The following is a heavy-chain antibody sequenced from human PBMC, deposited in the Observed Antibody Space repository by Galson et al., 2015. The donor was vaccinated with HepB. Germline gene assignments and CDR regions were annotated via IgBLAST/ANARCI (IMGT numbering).Heavy chain of an antibody. V-gene: IGHV4-4*02. Sequence: ETLSLTCAVAGGSISRTNWWSWVRQPPGKGLEWSGKIYHSGSASYHPSLRSRVTFSVDKSKNSFSLKLSSVTAADAAVYYCARVMVRGEPLMDVWGQGTTVIVSS. D-gene: IGHD3-10*01. CDR1: GGSISRTNW. CDR2: IYHSGSA. CDR3: ARVMVRGEPLMDV. J-gene: IGHJ6*02.